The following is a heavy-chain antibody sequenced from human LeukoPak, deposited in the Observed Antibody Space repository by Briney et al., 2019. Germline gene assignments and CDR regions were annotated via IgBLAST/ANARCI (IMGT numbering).Heavy chain of an antibody. CDR1: GFTFSNYA. Sequence: GGSLRLSCAASGFTFSNYAMTWVRQAPGKGLEWVSTISGSGDTTYYADSVKGRFTISRDNSKNTLYLQMNSLRAEDTAVYYCAKWVVVVPAARLFDYWGQGTPVTVSS. CDR2: ISGSGDTT. CDR3: AKWVVVVPAARLFDY. D-gene: IGHD2-2*01. J-gene: IGHJ4*02. V-gene: IGHV3-23*01.